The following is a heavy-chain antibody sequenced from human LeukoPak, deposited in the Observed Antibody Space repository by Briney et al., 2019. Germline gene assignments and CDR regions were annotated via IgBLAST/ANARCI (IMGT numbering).Heavy chain of an antibody. V-gene: IGHV3-30*18. Sequence: PGGSLRLSCAASGFTFSSYGMHWVRQAPGKGLEWVAVISYDGSNEHYADSVKGRFTISRDNSKNTLYLQMNSLRAEDTAVYYCAKDQRRTRGGSSWYVLDYWGQGTLVTVSS. CDR1: GFTFSSYG. D-gene: IGHD6-13*01. J-gene: IGHJ4*02. CDR2: ISYDGSNE. CDR3: AKDQRRTRGGSSWYVLDY.